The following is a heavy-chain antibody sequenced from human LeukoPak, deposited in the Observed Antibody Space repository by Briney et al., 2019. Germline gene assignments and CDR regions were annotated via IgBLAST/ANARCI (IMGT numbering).Heavy chain of an antibody. J-gene: IGHJ6*02. V-gene: IGHV3-23*01. CDR1: GFTFSSYA. D-gene: IGHD5-12*01. Sequence: GGSLRLSCAASGFTFSSYAMSWVRQAPGKGLEWVSAISGSGGSTYYADSVKGRFTISRDNSKNTLYLQMNSLRAEDTAVYYCAKQSGYEYYYGMDVRGQGTTVTVSS. CDR2: ISGSGGST. CDR3: AKQSGYEYYYGMDV.